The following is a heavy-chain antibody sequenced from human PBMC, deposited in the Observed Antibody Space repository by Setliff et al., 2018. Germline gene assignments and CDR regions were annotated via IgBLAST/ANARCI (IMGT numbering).Heavy chain of an antibody. D-gene: IGHD1-26*01. J-gene: IGHJ6*03. V-gene: IGHV1-3*01. CDR2: INAGNGNT. Sequence: GAAVKVSCKASGYTFTSYAMHWVRQAPGQRREWMGGINAGNGNTKYSQKFQGRVTINRDTSASTAYMELSSLRSEDTAVYYCARDRVPALVCVGSYYYIDVWGKGTTVTVSS. CDR1: GYTFTSYA. CDR3: ARDRVPALVCVGSYYYIDV.